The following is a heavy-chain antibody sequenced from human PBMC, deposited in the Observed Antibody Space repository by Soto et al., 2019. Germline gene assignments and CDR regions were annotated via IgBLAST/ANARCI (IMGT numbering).Heavy chain of an antibody. CDR3: AKDKRYDFWSGPYYYYYMDV. J-gene: IGHJ6*03. V-gene: IGHV3-30*18. D-gene: IGHD3-3*01. CDR1: GFTFSSYG. CDR2: ISYDGSNK. Sequence: GGSLRLSCAASGFTFSSYGMHWVRQAPGKGLEWVAVISYDGSNKYYADSVKGRFTISRDNSKNTLYLQMNSLRAEDTAVYYCAKDKRYDFWSGPYYYYYMDVWGKGTTVTVSS.